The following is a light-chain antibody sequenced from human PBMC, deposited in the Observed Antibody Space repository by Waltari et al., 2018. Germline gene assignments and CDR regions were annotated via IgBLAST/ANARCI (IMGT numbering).Light chain of an antibody. CDR1: SSDVGGYNL. CDR3: CSFAGSISVFTV. CDR2: DVT. J-gene: IGLJ1*01. V-gene: IGLV2-23*02. Sequence: QSALTQFASVSGSPGQSITISCTGTSSDVGGYNLSSWYQQHPGRAPKLNIYDVTKRPSGVSNRFSGSKSGNPASLTISGLQAEDEADYYCCSFAGSISVFTVFGTGTTVTVL.